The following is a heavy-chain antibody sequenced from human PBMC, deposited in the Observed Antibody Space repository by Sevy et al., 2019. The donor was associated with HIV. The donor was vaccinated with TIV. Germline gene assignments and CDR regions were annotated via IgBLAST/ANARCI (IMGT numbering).Heavy chain of an antibody. CDR2: IIPIFGTA. CDR1: GGTFSRYA. J-gene: IGHJ6*03. V-gene: IGHV1-69*13. Sequence: ASVKVSCKASGGTFSRYAISWVRQAPGQGLEWMGGIIPIFGTANYAQKFQGRVTITADESTSTAYMELSSLRSEDTAVYYCARGGGIAQHYYYYYMDVWGKGTTVTVSS. D-gene: IGHD6-13*01. CDR3: ARGGGIAQHYYYYYMDV.